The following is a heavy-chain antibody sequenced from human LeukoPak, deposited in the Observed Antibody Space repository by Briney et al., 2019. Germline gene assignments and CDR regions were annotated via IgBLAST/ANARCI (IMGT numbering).Heavy chain of an antibody. V-gene: IGHV4-39*01. J-gene: IGHJ3*02. CDR3: GRSYCSSTSCYAVGAFDI. D-gene: IGHD2-2*01. CDR2: IYYSGST. Sequence: PSENLSFTCTVYGGSISSNSYYWGWIRQPPGKGLEWIGSIYYSGSTYYNPSLKSRVTISVDTSKNQFSLRLSSVTAADTAVYYCGRSYCSSTSCYAVGAFDIWGQGTMVTVSS. CDR1: GGSISSNSYY.